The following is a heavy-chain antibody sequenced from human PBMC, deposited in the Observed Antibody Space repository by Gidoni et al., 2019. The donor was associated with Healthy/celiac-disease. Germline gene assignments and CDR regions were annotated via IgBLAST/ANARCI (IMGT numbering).Heavy chain of an antibody. CDR3: ARGSPAYYDSSGYGFDP. D-gene: IGHD3-22*01. V-gene: IGHV4-38-2*01. Sequence: QVQLQESGPGLVKPSETLSLTCAVSGYSTSSGDYWGWIRQPPGKGLEWIGSIYHSGSTYYNPSLKSRVTISVDTSKNQFSLKLSSVTAADTAVYYCARGSPAYYDSSGYGFDPWGQGTLVTVSS. CDR1: GYSTSSGDY. J-gene: IGHJ5*02. CDR2: IYHSGST.